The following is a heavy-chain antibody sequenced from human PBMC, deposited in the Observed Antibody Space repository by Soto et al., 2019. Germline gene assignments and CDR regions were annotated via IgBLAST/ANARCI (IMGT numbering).Heavy chain of an antibody. CDR2: LNEDGSFT. J-gene: IGHJ6*02. CDR1: EFTFSSYW. D-gene: IGHD3-10*01. Sequence: EGSLRLSCVASEFTFSSYWMHWVRQVPGKGLVWVSRLNEDGSFTTYADSVKGRFTISRDNAKKTLYLQMNSLRAEDTAVYYCARDLSGRADVWGQGPTATVSS. V-gene: IGHV3-74*01. CDR3: ARDLSGRADV.